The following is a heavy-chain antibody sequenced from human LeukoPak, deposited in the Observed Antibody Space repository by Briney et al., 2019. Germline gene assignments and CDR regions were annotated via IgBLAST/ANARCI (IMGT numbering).Heavy chain of an antibody. CDR2: IYYSGST. J-gene: IGHJ4*02. Sequence: PSDTLSLTCTVSGGSISSHYWIWLRQPPGKALECIGYIYYSGSTNYNPSIKSRVTISVDTSKKQFSLKLSSVTDADTAVYYCARGRGETPTYYDFWSGYSPMYFDYWGQGTLVTVSS. CDR1: GGSISSHY. V-gene: IGHV4-59*11. D-gene: IGHD3-3*01. CDR3: ARGRGETPTYYDFWSGYSPMYFDY.